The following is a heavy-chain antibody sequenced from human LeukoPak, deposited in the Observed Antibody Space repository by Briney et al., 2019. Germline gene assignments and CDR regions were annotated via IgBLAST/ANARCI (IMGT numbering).Heavy chain of an antibody. CDR2: INAGNGNT. V-gene: IGHV1-3*01. CDR3: ARDQDPYYGFWSALKGSAFDI. CDR1: GYTFTSYA. D-gene: IGHD3-3*01. Sequence: ASVKVSCKASGYTFTSYAMHWVRQAPGQRLEWMGWINAGNGNTKYSQKFQGRVTITRDTSASTAYMELSSLRSEDTAVYYCARDQDPYYGFWSALKGSAFDIWGQGTMVTVSS. J-gene: IGHJ3*02.